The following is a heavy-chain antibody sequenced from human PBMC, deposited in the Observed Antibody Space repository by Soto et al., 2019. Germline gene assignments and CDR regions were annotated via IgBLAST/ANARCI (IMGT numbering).Heavy chain of an antibody. CDR1: GFMFSAYA. V-gene: IGHV3-30-3*01. J-gene: IGHJ4*01. Sequence: LRLSCTASGFMFSAYAMLWVRQAPGKGLEWVAAMSYDGTNTYYADSVKGRFTISRDNSKNTLFLQMSSLTADDSAVYYCARDPSPYTSGWYGIDFWGLGTLVTVSS. CDR2: MSYDGTNT. D-gene: IGHD6-19*01. CDR3: ARDPSPYTSGWYGIDF.